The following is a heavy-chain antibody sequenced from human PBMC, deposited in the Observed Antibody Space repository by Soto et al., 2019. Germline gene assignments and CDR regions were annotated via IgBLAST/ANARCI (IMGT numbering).Heavy chain of an antibody. Sequence: GGSLRLSCAASGFTFSNYDMHWVRQVTGKGLEWVSTIGTAVDTYYPGSVKCRFTISRDIAKNPLYLQMNSLRAEDTAVYYCARGRLISLYYFDYWGQGTLVTVSS. CDR1: GFTFSNYD. V-gene: IGHV3-13*01. J-gene: IGHJ4*02. D-gene: IGHD2-15*01. CDR3: ARGRLISLYYFDY. CDR2: IGTAVDT.